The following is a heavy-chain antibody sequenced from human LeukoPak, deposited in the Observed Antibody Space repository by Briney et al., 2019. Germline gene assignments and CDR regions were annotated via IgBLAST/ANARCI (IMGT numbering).Heavy chain of an antibody. D-gene: IGHD3-22*01. J-gene: IGHJ4*02. V-gene: IGHV3-48*01. CDR1: GVTSSSYS. CDR3: AKRGRSYYYDSSGYYSDY. CDR2: ISSRSTTI. Sequence: GGSLRLSCAAPGVTSSSYSMMWVRPAPGKGLERVSYISSRSTTIHYADSVKGRFTISRDNAKNSVYLQMNSPRAEDKAVYYCAKRGRSYYYDSSGYYSDYWGQGTLVTVSS.